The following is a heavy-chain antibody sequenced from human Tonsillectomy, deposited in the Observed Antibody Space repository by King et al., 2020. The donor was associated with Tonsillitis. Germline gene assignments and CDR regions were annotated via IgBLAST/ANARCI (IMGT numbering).Heavy chain of an antibody. CDR1: GFTFDDYA. V-gene: IGHV3-9*01. Sequence: QLVQSGGGLVQPGRSLRLSCAASGFTFDDYAMHWVRQAPGKGLEWVSGISWNSGSIGYADSVKGRFTISRDNAKNSLYLQMNSLRAEDTALYYCVKAEQWLAAFDYWGQGTLVTVSS. D-gene: IGHD6-19*01. CDR2: ISWNSGSI. J-gene: IGHJ4*02. CDR3: VKAEQWLAAFDY.